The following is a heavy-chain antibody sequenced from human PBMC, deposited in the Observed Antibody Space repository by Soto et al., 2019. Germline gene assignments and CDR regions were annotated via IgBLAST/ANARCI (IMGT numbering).Heavy chain of an antibody. CDR1: GGSISSYY. D-gene: IGHD4-17*01. V-gene: IGHV4-59*01. J-gene: IGHJ6*04. Sequence: PSETLSLTCTVSGGSISSYYWSWIRQPPGKGLEWIGYIYYSVSTSYNPSLKSRVTISVDTSKNQFSLKLSTVTAADTAVYYSARGGVGIYGALPYYYGMEILGNG. CDR3: ARGGVGIYGALPYYYGMEI. CDR2: IYYSVST.